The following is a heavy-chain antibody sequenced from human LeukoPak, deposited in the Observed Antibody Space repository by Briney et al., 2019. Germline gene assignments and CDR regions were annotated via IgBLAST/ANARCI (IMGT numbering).Heavy chain of an antibody. CDR2: ISTSSGYT. D-gene: IGHD3-22*01. V-gene: IGHV3-11*06. CDR1: GFXFSDSY. J-gene: IGHJ3*02. CDR3: AYESSGYHQRSDAFDI. Sequence: GGSLRLSCTASGFXFSDSYINWIRQAPGKGPEWISLISTSSGYTDYADSVKGRFTISRDNAKNSLYLQMDSLRVVDTAMYYCAYESSGYHQRSDAFDIWGRGTVVIVSS.